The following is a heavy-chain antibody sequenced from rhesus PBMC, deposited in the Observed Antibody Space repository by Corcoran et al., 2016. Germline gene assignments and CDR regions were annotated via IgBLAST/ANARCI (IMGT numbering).Heavy chain of an antibody. CDR1: GFTFGSYA. D-gene: IGHD4-29*01. V-gene: IGHV1-198*02. Sequence: QVQLVQSGAEVKKPGASVKVSCKASGFTFGSYAINWLLQAPGLGLEWMGVIIPLVGITSYAEKGQGRVTSTADTSTSTAYMELSSLRAEDTAVYYCAITVAEPDYYGLDSWGQGVVVTVSS. J-gene: IGHJ6*01. CDR2: IIPLVGIT. CDR3: AITVAEPDYYGLDS.